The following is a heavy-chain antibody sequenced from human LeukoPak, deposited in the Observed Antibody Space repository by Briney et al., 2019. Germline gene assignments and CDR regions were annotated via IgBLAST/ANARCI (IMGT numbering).Heavy chain of an antibody. CDR2: IYYSGST. V-gene: IGHV4-59*01. CDR3: ARSSGGYLYFDL. J-gene: IGHJ2*01. CDR1: GGSISSYY. Sequence: SETLSLTCTVSGGSISSYYWSWIRQPPGKGLEWIGYIYYSGSTNYNPSLKSRVTISVDTSKNQFSLKLSSVTAADTAVYYCARSSGGYLYFDLWGRGTLVTVSS. D-gene: IGHD6-19*01.